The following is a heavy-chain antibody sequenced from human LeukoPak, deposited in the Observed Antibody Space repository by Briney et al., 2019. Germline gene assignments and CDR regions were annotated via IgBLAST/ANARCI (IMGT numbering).Heavy chain of an antibody. CDR2: IYSGGRT. J-gene: IGHJ4*02. D-gene: IGHD1-26*01. V-gene: IGHV3-66*01. CDR1: GFTVSSNY. CDR3: ARVPSGSYYHFDY. Sequence: GGSLRLSCAASGFTVSSNYMSWVRQAPGKGLEWGSVIYSGGRTYYADSVKGRFTISRDNSKNTLYLQMNSLRAEDTAVYYCARVPSGSYYHFDYWGQGTLVTVSS.